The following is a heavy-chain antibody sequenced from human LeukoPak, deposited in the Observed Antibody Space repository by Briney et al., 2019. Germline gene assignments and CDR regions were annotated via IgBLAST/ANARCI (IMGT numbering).Heavy chain of an antibody. D-gene: IGHD5-12*01. Sequence: PSETLSLACAVYGGSFSGYYWSWIRQPPGKGLEWIGEINHSGSTNYNPSLKSRVTISVDTSKNQFSLKLSSVTAADTAVYYCARTVDIWYFDLWGRGTLVTVSS. CDR2: INHSGST. CDR3: ARTVDIWYFDL. CDR1: GGSFSGYY. J-gene: IGHJ2*01. V-gene: IGHV4-34*01.